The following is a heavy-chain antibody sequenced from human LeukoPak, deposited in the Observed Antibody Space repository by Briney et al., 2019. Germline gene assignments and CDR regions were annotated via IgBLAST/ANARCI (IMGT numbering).Heavy chain of an antibody. D-gene: IGHD2-2*01. V-gene: IGHV1-69*04. Sequence: ASVKVSCKASGGTFSSYAISWVRQAPGQGLEWMGRIIPILGIANYAQKFQGRVTITADKSTSTAYMELSSLRSEDTAVYYCARVSPGGVVVPAENNGERQYYFDYWGQGTLVTVSS. CDR1: GGTFSSYA. CDR2: IIPILGIA. J-gene: IGHJ4*02. CDR3: ARVSPGGVVVPAENNGERQYYFDY.